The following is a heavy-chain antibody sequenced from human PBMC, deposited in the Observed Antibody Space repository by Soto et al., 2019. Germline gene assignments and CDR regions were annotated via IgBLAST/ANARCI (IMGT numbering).Heavy chain of an antibody. V-gene: IGHV4-34*01. J-gene: IGHJ4*02. Sequence: QVQLQQWGAGLLKPSETLSLTCAVYGGSFSGYYWSWIRQPPGKGLEWIGEINHSGSTNYNPSLKSRVNISVDTSKNQFSLKLSSVTAAETAVYYCAISTRGVIPNYFDYWGQGTLVTVSS. CDR1: GGSFSGYY. CDR2: INHSGST. CDR3: AISTRGVIPNYFDY. D-gene: IGHD3-10*01.